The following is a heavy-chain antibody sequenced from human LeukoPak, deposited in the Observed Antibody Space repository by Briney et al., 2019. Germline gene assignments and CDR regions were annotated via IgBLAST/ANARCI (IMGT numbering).Heavy chain of an antibody. V-gene: IGHV1-2*04. D-gene: IGHD3-9*01. Sequence: ASVKVSCKASGYTFTSYGISWVRQAPGQGLEWMGWINPNSGGTNYAQKFQGWVTMTRDTSISTAYMELSRLRSDDTAVYYCARQQNGYYDILTGQSYYYYGMDVWGQGTTVTVSS. J-gene: IGHJ6*02. CDR1: GYTFTSYG. CDR3: ARQQNGYYDILTGQSYYYYGMDV. CDR2: INPNSGGT.